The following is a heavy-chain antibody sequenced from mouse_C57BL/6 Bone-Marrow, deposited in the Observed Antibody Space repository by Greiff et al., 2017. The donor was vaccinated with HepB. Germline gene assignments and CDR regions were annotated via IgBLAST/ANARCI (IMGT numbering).Heavy chain of an antibody. CDR3: ARDSSGYVNYFDY. CDR1: GFNIKDSY. CDR2: IDPEDGET. D-gene: IGHD3-2*02. Sequence: EVQLQQSGAELVKPGASVKLSCTASGFNIKDSYMHWVKQRTEQGLEWIGRIDPEDGETKYAPKFQGTATITADTSSNTAYLQLSSLTSEDTAVYYCARDSSGYVNYFDYWGQGTTLTVSS. J-gene: IGHJ2*01. V-gene: IGHV14-2*01.